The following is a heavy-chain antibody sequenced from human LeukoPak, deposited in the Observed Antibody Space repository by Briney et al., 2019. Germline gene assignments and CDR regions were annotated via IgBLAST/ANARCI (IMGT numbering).Heavy chain of an antibody. CDR2: INWNGDRT. D-gene: IGHD3-10*02. V-gene: IGHV3-20*04. J-gene: IGHJ4*02. CDR3: AREPELLSS. CDR1: GFTLDDFG. Sequence: GGSLRLSCTASGFTLDDFGMSWVRQVPGKGLQWVSGINWNGDRTSYADSVKGRFTISRDNAKNSLFLEMNSLRADDTAFYYCAREPELLSSWGQGTLVTVSS.